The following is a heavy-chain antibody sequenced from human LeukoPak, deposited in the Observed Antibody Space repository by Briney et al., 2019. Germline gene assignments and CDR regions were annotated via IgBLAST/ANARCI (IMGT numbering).Heavy chain of an antibody. V-gene: IGHV4-34*01. CDR3: ARHMTTVTDVDY. Sequence: TSETLSLTCAVYGGSFSGYYWSWIRQPPGKGLEWIGEINHSGSTYYNPSLKSRVTISVDTSKNQFSLKLSSVTAADTAVYYCARHMTTVTDVDYWGQGTLVTVSS. D-gene: IGHD4-17*01. J-gene: IGHJ4*02. CDR2: INHSGST. CDR1: GGSFSGYY.